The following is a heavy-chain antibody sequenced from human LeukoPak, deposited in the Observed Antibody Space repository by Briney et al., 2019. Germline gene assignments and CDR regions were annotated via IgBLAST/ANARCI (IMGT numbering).Heavy chain of an antibody. CDR2: ISSEGSMK. V-gene: IGHV3-30-3*01. D-gene: IGHD5-12*01. Sequence: PGRSLTLSCAASGFNFSTYAMHWVRQAPGKGLECVAVISSEGSMKDYADSVKGRFTVSRDNSKNTLYLQLSSLRDEDTSLYYCARGNLYIVATIEDYWGQGTLVTVSS. J-gene: IGHJ4*02. CDR1: GFNFSTYA. CDR3: ARGNLYIVATIEDY.